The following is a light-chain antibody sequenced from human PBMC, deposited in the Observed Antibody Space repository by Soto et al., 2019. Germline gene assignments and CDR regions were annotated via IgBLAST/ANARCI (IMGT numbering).Light chain of an antibody. CDR3: QQYGSSPQT. Sequence: EIVLTQSPGTLSLSPGERATLSCRASQSVKSGYLAWYQQRPGQAPRLLIYGASTRATGIPARFSGSGSGTEFTLTISSLQSEDFAVYYCQQYGSSPQTFGQGTKVDIK. CDR2: GAS. CDR1: QSVKSGY. V-gene: IGKV3-20*01. J-gene: IGKJ1*01.